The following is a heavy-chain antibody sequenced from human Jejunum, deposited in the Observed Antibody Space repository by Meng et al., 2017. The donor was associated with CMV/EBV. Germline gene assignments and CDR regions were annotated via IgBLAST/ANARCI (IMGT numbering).Heavy chain of an antibody. CDR1: GYSIGSDYY. V-gene: IGHV4-38-2*01. CDR3: ARSPPQTTVFTG. Sequence: VFSGYSIGSDYYWGWIRQPPGKGLGWIGSISQSGYIYNSPSLKSRVTISLDTSKNQFSLRLTSVTAADTALYYCARSPPQTTVFTGWGQGTLVTVSS. D-gene: IGHD4-17*01. J-gene: IGHJ4*02. CDR2: ISQSGYI.